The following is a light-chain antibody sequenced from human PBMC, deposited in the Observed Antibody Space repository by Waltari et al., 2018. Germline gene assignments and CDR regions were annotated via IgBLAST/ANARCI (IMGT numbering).Light chain of an antibody. J-gene: IGKJ1*01. V-gene: IGKV3-15*01. CDR2: SAS. Sequence: EIVMTQSPATLSVSPGERAIFSCRASESVSSNLAWYQHKPGHAPRRLIHSASTRASGIPARFSGSGSGTEFTLTISSLQSEDLAVYYCHQYNSWPPGGTFGQGTKVEIK. CDR3: HQYNSWPPGGT. CDR1: ESVSSN.